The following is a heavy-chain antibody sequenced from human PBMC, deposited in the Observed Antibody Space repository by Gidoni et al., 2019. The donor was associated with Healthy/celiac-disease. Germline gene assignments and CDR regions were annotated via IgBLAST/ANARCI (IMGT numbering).Heavy chain of an antibody. CDR2: IYHSGST. CDR3: ARARGFDY. CDR1: GYSISSGYY. Sequence: QVQLQESGPGLVKPSETLSLTCTVSGYSISSGYYWGWIRQPPGKGLEWIGSIYHSGSTYYNPSLKSRVTISVDTSKNQFSLKLSSVTAADTAVYYCARARGFDYWGQGTLVTVSS. J-gene: IGHJ4*02. D-gene: IGHD3-10*01. V-gene: IGHV4-38-2*02.